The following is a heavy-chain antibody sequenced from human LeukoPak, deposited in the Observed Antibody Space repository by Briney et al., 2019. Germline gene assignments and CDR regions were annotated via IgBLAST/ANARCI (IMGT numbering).Heavy chain of an antibody. CDR3: ARLINNDNSGDADTFDM. J-gene: IGHJ3*02. V-gene: IGHV4-59*11. CDR2: IDYSGST. CDR1: GGSMRSHY. Sequence: SETLSLTCTVSGGSMRSHYWSWIRQTPGRGLEWIGYIDYSGSTRYNPSLQSRVSISVDTSKNQFSLKLTSVTATDTAVYYCARLINNDNSGDADTFDMWGQGTVVTVFS. D-gene: IGHD3-22*01.